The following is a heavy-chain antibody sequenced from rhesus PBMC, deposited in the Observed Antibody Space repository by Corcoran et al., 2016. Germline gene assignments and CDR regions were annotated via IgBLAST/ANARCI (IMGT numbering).Heavy chain of an antibody. CDR3: ARSYSGSYSVIDY. CDR1: GGSVSSSNW. J-gene: IGHJ4*01. D-gene: IGHD3-16*01. CDR2: ISGSSGST. Sequence: QVQLQESGPGLVKPSETLSLTCAVSGGSVSSSNWWSWIRQPPGKWLELIGYISGSSGSTYYNPSLKSRVTISTDTSKNQFSLKLSAVTAADTAVYYCARSYSGSYSVIDYWGQGVLVTVSS. V-gene: IGHV4-65*01.